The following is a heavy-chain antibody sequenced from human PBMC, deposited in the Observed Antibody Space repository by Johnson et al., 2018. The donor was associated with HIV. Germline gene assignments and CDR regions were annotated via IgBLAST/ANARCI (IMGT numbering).Heavy chain of an antibody. CDR2: IKEDGSEK. CDR1: GFTFSSYW. Sequence: VQLVESGGGLVQPGGSLRLSCAASGFTFSSYWMSWVRQAPGKGLEWVANIKEDGSEKYYVDSVKGRFTISRDNAKNLLYLRMDSLRAEDTAVYYCAREGPSDAFDIWGQGTMVTVSS. V-gene: IGHV3-7*03. CDR3: AREGPSDAFDI. J-gene: IGHJ3*02.